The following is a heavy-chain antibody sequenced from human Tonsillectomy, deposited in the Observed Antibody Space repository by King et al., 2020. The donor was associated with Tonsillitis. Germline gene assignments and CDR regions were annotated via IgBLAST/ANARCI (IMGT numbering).Heavy chain of an antibody. J-gene: IGHJ6*02. D-gene: IGHD6-19*01. CDR1: GGSISSSSYY. V-gene: IGHV4-39*07. Sequence: QLQESGPGLVKPSETLSLTCTVSGGSISSSSYYWGWIRQPPGKGLEWIGSIYYSGSTYYNPSLKSRVTISVDTSKNQFSLKLSSVTAADTAVYYCARHGMIAVAGTGYCYYGMDVWGQGTTVTVSS. CDR2: IYYSGST. CDR3: ARHGMIAVAGTGYCYYGMDV.